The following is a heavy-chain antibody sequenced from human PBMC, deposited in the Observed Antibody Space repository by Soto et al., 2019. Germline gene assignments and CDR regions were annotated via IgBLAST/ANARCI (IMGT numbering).Heavy chain of an antibody. V-gene: IGHV4-31*03. J-gene: IGHJ4*02. CDR2: IFFSGNT. CDR3: ERANYGGMLDF. CDR1: GGSILNGGHY. Sequence: SETLSLTCTVSGGSILNGGHYWTWIRQHPGKGLEWIGKIFFSGNTHYNPALKSRLTFSVDTTKNQFSLKLTSVTAADTAIYYCERANYGGMLDFWGQGTMVTVYS. D-gene: IGHD4-17*01.